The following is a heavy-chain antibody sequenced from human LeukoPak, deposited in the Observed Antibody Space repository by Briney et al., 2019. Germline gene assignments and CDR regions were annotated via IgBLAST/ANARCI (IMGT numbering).Heavy chain of an antibody. CDR1: GFTFSSYA. CDR3: AKDVTAVIHAEYFQH. CDR2: ISGSGGST. V-gene: IGHV3-23*01. Sequence: GGSLRLSCAASGFTFSSYAMSWVRQAPGKGLEWVSAISGSGGSTYYADSVKGRFTISRDNSKNTLYLQMNSLRAEDTAVYYCAKDVTAVIHAEYFQHWGQGTLVTVSS. D-gene: IGHD6-19*01. J-gene: IGHJ1*01.